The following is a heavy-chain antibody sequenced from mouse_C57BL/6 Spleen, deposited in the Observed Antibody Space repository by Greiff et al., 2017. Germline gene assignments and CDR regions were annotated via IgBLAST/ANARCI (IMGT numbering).Heavy chain of an antibody. CDR1: GYAFSSYW. CDR3: ARCDYGSSDFDY. Sequence: VQLQQSGAELVKPGASVKISCKASGYAFSSYWMNWVKQRPGKGLEWIGQIYPGDGDTNYNGKFKGKATLTADKSSSTAYMQLSSLSSEDSAVYFCARCDYGSSDFDYWGQGTTLTVSS. J-gene: IGHJ2*01. CDR2: IYPGDGDT. D-gene: IGHD1-1*01. V-gene: IGHV1-80*01.